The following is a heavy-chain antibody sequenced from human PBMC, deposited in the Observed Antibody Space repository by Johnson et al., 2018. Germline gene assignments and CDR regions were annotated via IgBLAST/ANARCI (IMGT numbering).Heavy chain of an antibody. CDR3: AKDMGGGMITFGGVIGAFDI. Sequence: VQSGRSLRLSCAASGFTFDDYAMHWVRQAPGKGLEWVSGISWNSGSIGYADSVKGRFTISRDNAKNSLYLQMNSLRAEDTALYYCAKDMGGGMITFGGVIGAFDIWGQGTMVTVSS. CDR2: ISWNSGSI. CDR1: GFTFDDYA. J-gene: IGHJ3*02. D-gene: IGHD3-16*01. V-gene: IGHV3-9*01.